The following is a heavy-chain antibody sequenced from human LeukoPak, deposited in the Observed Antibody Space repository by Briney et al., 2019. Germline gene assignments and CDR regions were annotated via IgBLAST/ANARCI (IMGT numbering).Heavy chain of an antibody. CDR2: ISGSGGST. CDR3: AKDGNGYRYYFDY. CDR1: GFTFSSYA. V-gene: IGHV3-23*01. Sequence: GGSLRLSCAASGFTFSSYAMSWVRHAPGKGLEWVSAISGSGGSTYYADSVKGRFTISRDNSKNTLYLQMNSLRAEDTAVYYCAKDGNGYRYYFDYWGQGTLVTVSS. J-gene: IGHJ4*02. D-gene: IGHD5-18*01.